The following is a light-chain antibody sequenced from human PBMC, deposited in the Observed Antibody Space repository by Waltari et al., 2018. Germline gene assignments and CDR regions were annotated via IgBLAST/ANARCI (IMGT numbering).Light chain of an antibody. Sequence: AIQMTQSPSSLSASVGDSVPITCRASQGIRNDLGWYQQKPGKDPKLLIYAASSLQSGVPSRFSGSGSGTDFTLTISSLQPEDFATYYCLQDYNYPRTFGGGTKVEIK. V-gene: IGKV1-6*01. J-gene: IGKJ4*01. CDR3: LQDYNYPRT. CDR2: AAS. CDR1: QGIRND.